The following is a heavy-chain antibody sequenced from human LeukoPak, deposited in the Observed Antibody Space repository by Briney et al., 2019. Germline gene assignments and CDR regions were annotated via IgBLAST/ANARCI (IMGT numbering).Heavy chain of an antibody. V-gene: IGHV3-23*01. CDR1: GFTFSSYA. CDR2: ITGSGDST. D-gene: IGHD6-19*01. Sequence: PGGSLRLSCSASGFTFSSYAMSWVRQAPGKGLEWVSAITGSGDSTYYADSVKGRFTISRDNSKNTLFLQMNSLRAEDTALYYCAKESPLSVAGVWGQGALVTVSS. J-gene: IGHJ4*02. CDR3: AKESPLSVAGV.